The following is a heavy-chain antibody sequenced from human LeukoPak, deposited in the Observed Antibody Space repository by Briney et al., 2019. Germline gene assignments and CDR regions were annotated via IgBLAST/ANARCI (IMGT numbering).Heavy chain of an antibody. Sequence: GGSLRLSYAASGFTFSSYDMHWVRQAPGKGLEWVAFIRYDGSNKYYADSVKGRFTISRDNSKNTLYLQMNSLRAEDTAVYYCAKSGVEMATIGDYWGQGTLVTVSS. V-gene: IGHV3-30*02. J-gene: IGHJ4*02. D-gene: IGHD5-24*01. CDR3: AKSGVEMATIGDY. CDR1: GFTFSSYD. CDR2: IRYDGSNK.